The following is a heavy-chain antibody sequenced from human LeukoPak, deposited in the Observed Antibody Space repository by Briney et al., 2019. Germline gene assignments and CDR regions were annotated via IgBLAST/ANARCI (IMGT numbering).Heavy chain of an antibody. Sequence: ASVKVSCEASGYTFTDYYIHWVRQAPGQGLEWMGWINPNSGGTNCAQKFQGRVTMTRNTSISTAYMELSSLRSEDTAVYYCARGLGGPSDIDYWGQGTLVTVSS. CDR1: GYTFTDYY. D-gene: IGHD3-10*01. CDR2: INPNSGGT. CDR3: ARGLGGPSDIDY. J-gene: IGHJ4*02. V-gene: IGHV1-2*02.